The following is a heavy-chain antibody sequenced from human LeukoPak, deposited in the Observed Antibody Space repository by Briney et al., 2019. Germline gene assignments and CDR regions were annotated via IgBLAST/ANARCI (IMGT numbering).Heavy chain of an antibody. CDR2: VYTSGSP. J-gene: IGHJ5*02. Sequence: SETLSLTCNVSGASINTYYWSWIRQSAGGGLEFIGRVYTSGSPDYNPSLKSRVTISVDTSKNQFSLKLSSVTAADTAVYYCARGYSGSPGDWFDPGAREPWSPSPQ. CDR3: ARGYSGSPGDWFDP. V-gene: IGHV4-4*07. CDR1: GASINTYY. D-gene: IGHD1-26*01.